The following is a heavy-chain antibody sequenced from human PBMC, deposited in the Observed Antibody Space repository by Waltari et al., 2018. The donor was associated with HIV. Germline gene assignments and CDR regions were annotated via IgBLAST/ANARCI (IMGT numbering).Heavy chain of an antibody. D-gene: IGHD3-3*01. CDR2: RNPDSGNT. CDR1: GYNFTSYD. V-gene: IGHV1-8*01. CDR3: ARVPLFGSGYLGFDP. J-gene: IGHJ5*02. Sequence: QVQLVQSGAEVKKPGASVKVSCKASGYNFTSYDINWVRQATGQGLEWMGWRNPDSGNTGYAQKFQGRVTMTRNTSISTAYMKLSGLRSEDTTVYYCARVPLFGSGYLGFDPWCQGTLVTVSS.